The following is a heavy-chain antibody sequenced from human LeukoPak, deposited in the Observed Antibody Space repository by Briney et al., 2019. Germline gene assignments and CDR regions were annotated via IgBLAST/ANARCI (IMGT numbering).Heavy chain of an antibody. J-gene: IGHJ4*02. CDR3: AILPGYSSSWYEVDY. Sequence: GGSLRLSCAASGFTFSSYAMSWVRQAPGKGLEWVSAISASGGSTYYADSVKGRFTISRDNSKNTLYLQMNSPRAEDTALYYCAILPGYSSSWYEVDYWGQGTLVTVSS. V-gene: IGHV3-23*01. CDR1: GFTFSSYA. CDR2: ISASGGST. D-gene: IGHD6-13*01.